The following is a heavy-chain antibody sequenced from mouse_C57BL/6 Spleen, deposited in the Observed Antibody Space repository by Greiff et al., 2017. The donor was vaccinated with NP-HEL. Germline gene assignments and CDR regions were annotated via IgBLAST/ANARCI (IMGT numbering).Heavy chain of an antibody. CDR1: GYTFTSYW. V-gene: IGHV1-69*01. Sequence: VQLQESGAELVMPGASVKLSCKASGYTFTSYWMHWVKQRPGQGLEWIGEIDPSDSYTNYNQKFTGKSTLTVDKSSSTAYMQLSSLTSEDSAVYYCAREGAGGSWFAYWGQGTLVTVSA. CDR2: IDPSDSYT. J-gene: IGHJ3*01. CDR3: AREGAGGSWFAY.